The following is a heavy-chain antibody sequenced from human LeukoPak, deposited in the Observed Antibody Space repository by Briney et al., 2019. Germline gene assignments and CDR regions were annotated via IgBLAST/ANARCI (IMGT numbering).Heavy chain of an antibody. J-gene: IGHJ4*02. D-gene: IGHD3-9*01. Sequence: SETLSLTCTASGGSITSSLYYWAWIRQTPGEGLEWIGTIQYSGSTYYNPSLRSRVTISADTSKNQFSLRLNSVTAADTAVYYCARPGPRLRSFDSLLYFDTWGQGTPGTVSS. CDR3: ARPGPRLRSFDSLLYFDT. V-gene: IGHV4-39*01. CDR1: GGSITSSLYY. CDR2: IQYSGST.